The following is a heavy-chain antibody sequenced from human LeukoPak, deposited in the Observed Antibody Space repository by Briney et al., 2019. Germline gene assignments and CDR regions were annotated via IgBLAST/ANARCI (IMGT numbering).Heavy chain of an antibody. CDR2: ISGSGGKT. CDR1: GFTFSGYA. Sequence: GGSPRLSCAASGFTFSGYAMAWVRQAPGKGLEWVSGISGSGGKTYYADSVTGRFTISRDNSKNTLFLQMNSLRAEDTAVYYCARQNKSASFDYWGQGTLVTVSS. D-gene: IGHD2/OR15-2a*01. J-gene: IGHJ4*02. V-gene: IGHV3-23*01. CDR3: ARQNKSASFDY.